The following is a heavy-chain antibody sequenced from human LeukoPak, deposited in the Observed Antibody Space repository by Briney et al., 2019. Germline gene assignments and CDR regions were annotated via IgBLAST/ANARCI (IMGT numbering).Heavy chain of an antibody. CDR3: ARAGDTAMVIEY. CDR1: GYTFISYY. Sequence: ASVKVTCKASGYTFISYYMHWVGQAPGQEVAGVGIIKPSGGSTRHAQKFQRRVTMTRDTSTSTVYIELSSLRSEDTAVYYCARAGDTAMVIEYWGQGTLVTISS. J-gene: IGHJ4*02. V-gene: IGHV1-46*01. CDR2: IKPSGGST. D-gene: IGHD5-18*01.